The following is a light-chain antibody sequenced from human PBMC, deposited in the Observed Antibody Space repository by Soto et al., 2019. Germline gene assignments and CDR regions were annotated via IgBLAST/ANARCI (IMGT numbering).Light chain of an antibody. Sequence: QSVLAQPPSASGTPGQRLTISCSGSSSKIGINTVSWYQQLPGTAPKLLIYNNNQRPSGVPDRFSGSKSGTSASLAISGLQSEDEADYSCAAWDDSLNGLYVFGTGTKVTVL. J-gene: IGLJ1*01. CDR1: SSKIGINT. V-gene: IGLV1-44*01. CDR3: AAWDDSLNGLYV. CDR2: NNN.